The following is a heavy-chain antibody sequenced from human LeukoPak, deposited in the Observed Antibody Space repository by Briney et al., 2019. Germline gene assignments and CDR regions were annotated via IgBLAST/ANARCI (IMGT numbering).Heavy chain of an antibody. CDR3: AKAGVRYFDSSGLYAFDF. D-gene: IGHD3-22*01. CDR1: GGSIGSTSYY. CDR2: IYYSGST. V-gene: IGHV4-39*01. J-gene: IGHJ3*01. Sequence: PSETLSLTCAVSGGSIGSTSYYWAWIRQPPGKGLEWIGTIYYSGSTYHNPSLKSRVTMSVDTSRNQFSLKLGSVDAADTAVYYCAKAGVRYFDSSGLYAFDFWGQGTTVTVSS.